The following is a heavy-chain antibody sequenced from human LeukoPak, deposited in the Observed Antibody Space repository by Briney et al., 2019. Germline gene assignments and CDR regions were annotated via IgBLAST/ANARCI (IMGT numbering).Heavy chain of an antibody. V-gene: IGHV3-7*04. CDR2: IKGDGSDK. Sequence: GGPLRLSCAASGFAFSSYWMSWVRQAPGKGLEWVANIKGDGSDKYYLDSLKGRFTVSRDNAKNSLYLQVNSLRADDTAVYYCARPFGSGTYYQFDLWGQGTLVTVSS. D-gene: IGHD3-10*01. CDR1: GFAFSSYW. CDR3: ARPFGSGTYYQFDL. J-gene: IGHJ4*02.